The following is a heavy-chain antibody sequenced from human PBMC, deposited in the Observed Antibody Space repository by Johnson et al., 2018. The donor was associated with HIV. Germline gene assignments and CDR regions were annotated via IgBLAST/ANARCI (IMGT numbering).Heavy chain of an antibody. V-gene: IGHV3-30*04. CDR3: AKLSGTDSLVDPFDI. CDR1: GFIFSSYH. Sequence: QVHLVESGGGVVQPGMSLRLSCAASGFIFSSYHMHWVRQAPGKGLEWVALISNDGNNKYHADSVKGRFTISRDNFKNTLSLQMNSLSTEDTAVYFCAKLSGTDSLVDPFDIWGQGSMVTVSS. J-gene: IGHJ3*02. D-gene: IGHD1-26*01. CDR2: ISNDGNNK.